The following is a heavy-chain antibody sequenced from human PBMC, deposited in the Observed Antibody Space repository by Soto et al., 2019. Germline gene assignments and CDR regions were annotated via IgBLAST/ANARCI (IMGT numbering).Heavy chain of an antibody. V-gene: IGHV1-2*02. CDR1: GYIFTAYY. J-gene: IGHJ3*01. Sequence: QVQLVQSGTEVKKPGASVKVSGKTSGYIFTAYYMNWVRQAPGQGLEWMGWINPASGGTNYAQKFQGRVTMTTDPSISTAYMELSSLRSDDTAVYYCARDYSAGAGASDFWGQGTMVIVSS. CDR2: INPASGGT. CDR3: ARDYSAGAGASDF. D-gene: IGHD6-19*01.